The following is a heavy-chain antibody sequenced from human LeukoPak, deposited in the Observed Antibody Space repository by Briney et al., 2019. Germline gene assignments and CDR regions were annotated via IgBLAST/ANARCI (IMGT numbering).Heavy chain of an antibody. CDR1: GYTFTSYY. CDR2: INPSGGST. J-gene: IGHJ4*02. D-gene: IGHD2-8*01. CDR3: ARDRCTNGVCYLLGG. V-gene: IGHV1-46*01. Sequence: ASVKVSCKASGYTFTSYYMHWVRQAPGQGLEWMGIINPSGGSTSYAQKFQGRVTMTRDTSTSTVYMELSSLRSEDTAVYYCARDRCTNGVCYLLGGWGQGTLVTVSS.